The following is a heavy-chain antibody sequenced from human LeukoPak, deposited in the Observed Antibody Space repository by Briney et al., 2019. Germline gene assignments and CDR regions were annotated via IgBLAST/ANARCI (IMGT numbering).Heavy chain of an antibody. Sequence: SETLSLTCAVYGGSFSGYYWSWIRQPPGKGLEWIGEINHSGSTKYNPSIKSRVTISVDTSKNQFSLKLSSVTAADTTVYYCARSPLYYYDSSGKFDYWGQGTLVTVSS. CDR2: INHSGST. J-gene: IGHJ4*02. CDR1: GGSFSGYY. D-gene: IGHD3-22*01. CDR3: ARSPLYYYDSSGKFDY. V-gene: IGHV4-34*01.